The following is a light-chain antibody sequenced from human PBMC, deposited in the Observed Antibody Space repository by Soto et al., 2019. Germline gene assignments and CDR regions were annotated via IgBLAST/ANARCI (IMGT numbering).Light chain of an antibody. Sequence: QSALTQPRSVSGSPGQSVTISCTGTSSDVGGYNYVSWYQQHPGKAPKLMIYDVSKRPSGVPDRFSGSKSGNTASLTISGLQAEDEADDSCCSYAGSYTFVFGGGTKLTVL. V-gene: IGLV2-11*01. CDR3: CSYAGSYTFV. CDR1: SSDVGGYNY. J-gene: IGLJ3*02. CDR2: DVS.